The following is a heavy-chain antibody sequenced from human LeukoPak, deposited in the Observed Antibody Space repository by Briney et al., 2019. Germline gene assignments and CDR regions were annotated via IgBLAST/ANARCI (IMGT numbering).Heavy chain of an antibody. J-gene: IGHJ6*03. CDR3: ARVAAGKYYYYYMDV. CDR2: IYTSGST. CDR1: GGSISSYY. D-gene: IGHD6-13*01. Sequence: SETLSLTCTVSGGSISSYYWSWIRQPPGKGLEWIGYIYTSGSTNYNPSLKSRVTISIDTSKNQFSLKLSSVTAADTAVYYCARVAAGKYYYYYMDVWGKGTTVTVSS. V-gene: IGHV4-4*09.